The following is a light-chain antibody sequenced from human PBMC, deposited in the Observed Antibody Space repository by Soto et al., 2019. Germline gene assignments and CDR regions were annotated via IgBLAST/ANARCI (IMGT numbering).Light chain of an antibody. CDR2: DAS. CDR1: QSIAGN. V-gene: IGKV3-11*01. CDR3: QHRTNWPLT. J-gene: IGKJ4*01. Sequence: EIVLTQSPATLSFSPGERATLSCRAGQSIAGNLAWYQQKPGQAPRLLIYDASNRATDIPARFSGSGSGTDFTLTISSLEPEDFAVYYCQHRTNWPLTFGGGTKVEIK.